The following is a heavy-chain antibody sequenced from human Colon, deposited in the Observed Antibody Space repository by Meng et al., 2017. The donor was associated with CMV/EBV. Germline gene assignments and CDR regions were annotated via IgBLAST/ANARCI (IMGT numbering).Heavy chain of an antibody. Sequence: EVQLVGSWGGLVKPGGSLRLSCAALGFTFSSYSMNWVRQSPGKGLEWVSSISTTVSYVYYADSVKGRFTISRDNAKNSLYLQMDSLRAEDTAVYYCAREPGTYGYFDFWGQGTLVTVSS. J-gene: IGHJ4*02. D-gene: IGHD3-10*01. V-gene: IGHV3-21*01. CDR1: GFTFSSYS. CDR3: AREPGTYGYFDF. CDR2: ISTTVSYV.